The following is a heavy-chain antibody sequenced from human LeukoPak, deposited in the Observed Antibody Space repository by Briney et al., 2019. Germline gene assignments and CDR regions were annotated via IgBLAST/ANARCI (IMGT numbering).Heavy chain of an antibody. Sequence: SETLSLTCAVYGGSFSGYYWSWIRQPPGKGLEWIGEINYSGTPNYNPSLKSRVTISVDTSNNQFSLRLNSVTAADTAVYYCARSPIDIGATIWFDYWGQGTLVTVSS. D-gene: IGHD5-12*01. J-gene: IGHJ4*01. CDR1: GGSFSGYY. CDR2: INYSGTP. CDR3: ARSPIDIGATIWFDY. V-gene: IGHV4-34*01.